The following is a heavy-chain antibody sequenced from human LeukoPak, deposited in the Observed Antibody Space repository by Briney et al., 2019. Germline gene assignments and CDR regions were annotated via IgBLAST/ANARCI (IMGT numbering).Heavy chain of an antibody. Sequence: PSETLSLTCTVSGGSISSSSYYWGWIRQPPGKGLEWIGSIYYSGSTHYIPSLKGRVTISVDTSKNQVSLKLSSVTAADTAVYYCARHYSDFWSCYSTWGQGTLVTVSS. CDR1: GGSISSSSYY. V-gene: IGHV4-39*01. CDR2: IYYSGST. CDR3: ARHYSDFWSCYST. J-gene: IGHJ4*02. D-gene: IGHD3-3*01.